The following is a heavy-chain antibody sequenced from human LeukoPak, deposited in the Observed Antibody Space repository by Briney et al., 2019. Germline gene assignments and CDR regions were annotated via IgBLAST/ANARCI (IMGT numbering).Heavy chain of an antibody. D-gene: IGHD5-24*01. Sequence: SETLSLTCTVSGGSISSGSYYWSWIRQPAGKGLEWIGRIYTSGSTNYNPSLKSRVTISVDTSKNQFSLKLSSVTAADTAVYYCASAINYPDAFDIWGQGTMVTVSS. J-gene: IGHJ3*02. CDR2: IYTSGST. V-gene: IGHV4-61*02. CDR3: ASAINYPDAFDI. CDR1: GGSISSGSYY.